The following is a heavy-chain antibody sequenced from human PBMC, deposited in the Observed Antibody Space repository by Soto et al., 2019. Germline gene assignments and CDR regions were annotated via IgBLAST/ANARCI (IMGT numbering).Heavy chain of an antibody. V-gene: IGHV3-21*01. D-gene: IGHD2-15*01. J-gene: IGHJ4*02. Sequence: SGGSLRLSCAASGFTFSSYTMNCVRQAPGKGLEWVSSITTISNYIYYADSVKGRFTISRDKAKNSLYLQMNSLRAEDTAVYYCARSLSSDSFFDYWGQGTLVTVSS. CDR3: ARSLSSDSFFDY. CDR2: ITTISNYI. CDR1: GFTFSSYT.